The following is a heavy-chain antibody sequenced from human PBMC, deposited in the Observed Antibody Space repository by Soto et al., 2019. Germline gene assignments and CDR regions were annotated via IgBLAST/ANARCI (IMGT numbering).Heavy chain of an antibody. J-gene: IGHJ6*02. D-gene: IGHD5-18*01. CDR1: GGTFSIYG. CDR2: IIPMFGTP. CDR3: ARGTSMVTTSQDDFYSGMDV. Sequence: QVQLVQSGAEVKKPGSSVKVSCTASGGTFSIYGISWVRQAPGQGLEWMGGIIPMFGTPKYAQKFRGRVTITADEATSTAHKDLSSLRSEDTALYYCARGTSMVTTSQDDFYSGMDVWGQGTTVTVSS. V-gene: IGHV1-69*01.